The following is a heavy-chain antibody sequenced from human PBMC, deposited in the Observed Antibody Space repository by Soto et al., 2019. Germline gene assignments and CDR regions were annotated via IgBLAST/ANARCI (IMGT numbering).Heavy chain of an antibody. CDR1: GYIFTSRY. V-gene: IGHV1-46*01. D-gene: IGHD1-1*01. J-gene: IGHJ3*01. CDR2: INPSGGDT. CDR3: ARDRGGTDWENEGHDF. Sequence: QVQLVQSGAEVKKPGAPVKVSCKTSGYIFTSRYMHWVRQAPGQGLEWMAIINPSGGDTIYAQGFQGRVTVTSDTSTITVYMELSALRFEDTAVYFCARDRGGTDWENEGHDFCSQGTKVTVSS.